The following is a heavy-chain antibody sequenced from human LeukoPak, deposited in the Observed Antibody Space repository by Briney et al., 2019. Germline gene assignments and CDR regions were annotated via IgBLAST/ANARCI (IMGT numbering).Heavy chain of an antibody. CDR3: ARPYCSSTSCYGGWFDP. CDR2: IIPIFGTA. J-gene: IGHJ5*02. V-gene: IGHV1-69*13. Sequence: ASVKVSCKASGYTFTSYYMHWVRQAPGQGLEWMGGIIPIFGTANYAQKFQGRVTITADESTSTAYMELSSLRSEDTAVYYCARPYCSSTSCYGGWFDPWGQGTLVTVSS. CDR1: GYTFTSYY. D-gene: IGHD2-2*01.